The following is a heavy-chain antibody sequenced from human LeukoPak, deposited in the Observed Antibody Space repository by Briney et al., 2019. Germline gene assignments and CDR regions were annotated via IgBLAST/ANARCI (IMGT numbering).Heavy chain of an antibody. V-gene: IGHV1-18*01. Sequence: ASVKVSCKASGYTFTSYGISWVRQAPGQGLEWMGWISAYNGNTNYAQKLQGRVTMTPDTSTSTAYMELRSLRSDDTAVYYCARARFVRITIFGVVIADGFDYWGQGTLVTVSS. CDR1: GYTFTSYG. D-gene: IGHD3-3*01. J-gene: IGHJ4*02. CDR3: ARARFVRITIFGVVIADGFDY. CDR2: ISAYNGNT.